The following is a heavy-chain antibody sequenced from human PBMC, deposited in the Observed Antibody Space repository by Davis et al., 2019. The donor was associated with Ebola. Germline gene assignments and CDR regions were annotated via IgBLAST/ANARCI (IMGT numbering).Heavy chain of an antibody. J-gene: IGHJ6*02. CDR1: GFTFSSYS. D-gene: IGHD6-19*01. CDR2: ISSSSSYI. Sequence: GESLKISCAASGFTFSSYSMNWVRQAPGKGLEWVSYISSSSSYIYYADSVKGRFTISRDNAKNSLYLQMNSLRAEDTAVYYCARARIAVAGTRNYYYYGMDVWGQGTTVTVSS. CDR3: ARARIAVAGTRNYYYYGMDV. V-gene: IGHV3-21*05.